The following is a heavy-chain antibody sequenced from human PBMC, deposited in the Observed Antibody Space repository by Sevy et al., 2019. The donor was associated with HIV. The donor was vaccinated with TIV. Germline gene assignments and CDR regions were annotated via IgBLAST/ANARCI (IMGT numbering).Heavy chain of an antibody. D-gene: IGHD5-18*01. Sequence: ASVKVSCKASGYTFMNYYMHWVRQAPGQGLEWMGVINPSGGSTTSAQKFQGRVTMTSDTSTRTVYMELSSLRSEDTAVYYCVRDQGYGYGMDVWGQGTTVTVSS. CDR1: GYTFMNYY. CDR3: VRDQGYGYGMDV. J-gene: IGHJ6*02. CDR2: INPSGGST. V-gene: IGHV1-46*03.